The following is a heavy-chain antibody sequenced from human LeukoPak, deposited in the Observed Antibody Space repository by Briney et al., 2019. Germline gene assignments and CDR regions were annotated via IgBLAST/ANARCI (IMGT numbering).Heavy chain of an antibody. V-gene: IGHV3-74*01. CDR1: GFTFSRNW. CDR3: ARGGTAGAMDY. D-gene: IGHD1-26*01. J-gene: IGHJ4*02. CDR2: ISSDGITT. Sequence: GGSLRLSCAASGFTFSRNWMHWVRQVPGKGLVWVSRISSDGITTSYADSVKGRFTISRDNAKNTLYVHMNSLRAEDTAVYYCARGGTAGAMDYWGQGTLVTVSS.